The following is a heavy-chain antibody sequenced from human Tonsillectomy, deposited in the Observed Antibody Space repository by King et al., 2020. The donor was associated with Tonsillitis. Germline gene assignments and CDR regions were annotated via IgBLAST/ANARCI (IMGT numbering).Heavy chain of an antibody. J-gene: IGHJ6*03. D-gene: IGHD4-11*01. CDR3: VKDDYSNYYYYYMDV. V-gene: IGHV3-64D*06. CDR2: ISNNGGST. Sequence: VQLVESGGGLVQPGGSLRLSCSASGFTFSNCAMHWVRQAPGKGLEYVSAISNNGGSTYYADSAKGRFTISRDNSKNTLYLQMSSLRAEDTAVYYCVKDDYSNYYYYYMDVWGKGTTVTVSS. CDR1: GFTFSNCA.